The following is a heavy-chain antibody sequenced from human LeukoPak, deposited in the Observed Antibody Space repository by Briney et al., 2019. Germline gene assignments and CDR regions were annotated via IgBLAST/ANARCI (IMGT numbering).Heavy chain of an antibody. CDR3: ARVALAAAGTAPEDWFDP. CDR2: IWYDGSNK. J-gene: IGHJ5*02. Sequence: GGSLRLSCAASGFTFSSYAMSWVRQAPGKGLEWVAVIWYDGSNKYYADSVKGRFTISRDNSKNTLYLQMNSLRAEDTAVYYCARVALAAAGTAPEDWFDPWGQGTLVTVSS. D-gene: IGHD6-13*01. V-gene: IGHV3-33*08. CDR1: GFTFSSYA.